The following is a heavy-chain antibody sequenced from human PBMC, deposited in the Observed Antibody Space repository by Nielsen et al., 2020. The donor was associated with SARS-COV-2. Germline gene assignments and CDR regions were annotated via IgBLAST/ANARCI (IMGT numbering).Heavy chain of an antibody. Sequence: SETLSLTCTVSGGAISSYYWTWIRQPPEKGLEWIAYIYDSGNTNYNPSLKSRVTISVDTSRNQFSLKLTSVTAADTAVYYCAREYGYQALGFYYGLDVWGQGATVTVSS. V-gene: IGHV4-59*12. CDR3: AREYGYQALGFYYGLDV. J-gene: IGHJ6*02. CDR1: GGAISSYY. CDR2: IYDSGNT. D-gene: IGHD2-2*01.